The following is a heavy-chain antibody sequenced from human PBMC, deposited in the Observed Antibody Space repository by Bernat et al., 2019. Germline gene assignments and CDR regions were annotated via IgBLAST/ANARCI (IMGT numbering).Heavy chain of an antibody. Sequence: QVQLLQSGAEVKKPGDSVKGPCKASGYTFTSYGISWVRQAPGQGVEWMGWISAYNGNTNYAQKLQGRVTMTTDTSTRPAYMGLRSLRSDDTSVYYCARDLYTYSSSSLLFDPWGQGTLVTVSS. CDR3: ARDLYTYSSSSLLFDP. CDR2: ISAYNGNT. V-gene: IGHV1-18*01. CDR1: GYTFTSYG. D-gene: IGHD6-6*01. J-gene: IGHJ5*02.